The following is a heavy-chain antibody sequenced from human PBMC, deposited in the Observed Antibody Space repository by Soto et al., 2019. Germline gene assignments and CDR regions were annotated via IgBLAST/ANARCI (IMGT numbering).Heavy chain of an antibody. CDR2: SHHSGSA. CDR3: SGAWRGYCSGGSCYSGLHGMDV. J-gene: IGHJ6*02. CDR1: GGSISSRNW. Sequence: QVQLQASGPGLVKPSGTLSLTCAVSGGSISSRNWWSWVRQPPGKGLTWIGDSHHSGSASYNPSLQLRVTISVDKSTTLFSLMRSSETAADTAVYYCSGAWRGYCSGGSCYSGLHGMDVWGQGTTVTVSS. D-gene: IGHD2-15*01. V-gene: IGHV4-4*02.